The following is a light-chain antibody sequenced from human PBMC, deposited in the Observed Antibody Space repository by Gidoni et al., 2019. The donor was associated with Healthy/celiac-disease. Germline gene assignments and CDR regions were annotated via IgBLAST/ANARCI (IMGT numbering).Light chain of an antibody. Sequence: EIVMTQSPATLSVSPGERATLSCRASQSVNSNLAWYQQKPGQAPRRLIYGASTRATGIPARFSGSGSGTEFTLTISSLQSEDFAVYYCQQYNNWPPVYTFGQGTKLEIK. CDR2: GAS. CDR3: QQYNNWPPVYT. CDR1: QSVNSN. J-gene: IGKJ2*01. V-gene: IGKV3-15*01.